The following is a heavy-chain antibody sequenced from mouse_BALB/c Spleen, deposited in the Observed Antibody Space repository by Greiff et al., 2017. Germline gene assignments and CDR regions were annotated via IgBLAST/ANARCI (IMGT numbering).Heavy chain of an antibody. CDR2: INPYNGDT. D-gene: IGHD1-1*01. CDR1: GYSFTGYF. J-gene: IGHJ2*01. V-gene: IGHV1-20*02. Sequence: EVQLQQSGPELVKPGASVKISCKASGYSFTGYFMNWVMQSHGKSLEWIGRINPYNGDTFYNQKFKGKATLTVDKSSSTAHMELRSLASEDSAVYYCARASRDYYGSSYEHFDYWGQGTTLTVSS. CDR3: ARASRDYYGSSYEHFDY.